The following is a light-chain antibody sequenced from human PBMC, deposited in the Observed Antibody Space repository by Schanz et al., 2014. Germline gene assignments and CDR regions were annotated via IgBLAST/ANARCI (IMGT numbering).Light chain of an antibody. CDR3: SSYAGSNNVYV. V-gene: IGLV1-44*01. Sequence: QSVLTQPPSASGTPGQRVTISCSGSSSNIGSNTVNWYQQLPGTAPKLLIYSNNQRPSGVPDRFSGSKSGTSASLAISGLQSEDEADYYCSSYAGSNNVYVFGTGTKLTVL. J-gene: IGLJ1*01. CDR1: SSNIGSNT. CDR2: SNN.